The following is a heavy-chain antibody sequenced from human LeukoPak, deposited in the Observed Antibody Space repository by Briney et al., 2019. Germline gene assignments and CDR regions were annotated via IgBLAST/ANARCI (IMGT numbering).Heavy chain of an antibody. Sequence: GGPLRLSCAAAGFTFSHYAMHWVRQAPGKGLEWVAVIRSDGTNKYYAASVKGRFTISRDDSDKTVYLQMNSLRPEDTGVYYCARDAQRGFDYSNSLQYWGQGTPVTVST. J-gene: IGHJ4*02. CDR1: GFTFSHYA. V-gene: IGHV3-33*01. D-gene: IGHD4-11*01. CDR2: IRSDGTNK. CDR3: ARDAQRGFDYSNSLQY.